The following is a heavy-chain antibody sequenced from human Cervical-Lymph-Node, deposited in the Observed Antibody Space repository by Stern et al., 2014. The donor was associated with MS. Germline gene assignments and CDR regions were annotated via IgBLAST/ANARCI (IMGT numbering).Heavy chain of an antibody. CDR1: GGIFNSHA. V-gene: IGHV1-69*01. J-gene: IGHJ4*02. CDR3: ARARDYYGSEEFDY. Sequence: QLVQSGAEVKKPGSSVKVSCKTSGGIFNSHAISWVRQAPGQGLEWLGGIIALFNTPNYAQKFQGRVTITADESTTTVYMELSNLRSEDTAVYYCARARDYYGSEEFDYWGQGTLVTVSS. D-gene: IGHD3-10*01. CDR2: IIALFNTP.